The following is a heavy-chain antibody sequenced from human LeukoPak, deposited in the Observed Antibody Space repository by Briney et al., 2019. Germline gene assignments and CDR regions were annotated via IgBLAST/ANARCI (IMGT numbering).Heavy chain of an antibody. Sequence: GASVKVSCRASGGTFSTYAISWVRQAPGQGLEWMGGIIPILATPNYAQKFQGRVTITTDESTRTAYMELSSLRSEDTAVYYCATSPYGDYVMLWGQGTLVSVSS. CDR2: IIPILATP. CDR3: ATSPYGDYVML. D-gene: IGHD4-17*01. CDR1: GGTFSTYA. V-gene: IGHV1-69*05. J-gene: IGHJ4*02.